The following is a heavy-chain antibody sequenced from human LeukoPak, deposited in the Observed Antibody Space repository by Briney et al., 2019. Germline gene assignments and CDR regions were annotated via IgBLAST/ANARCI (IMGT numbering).Heavy chain of an antibody. CDR2: ISGGGGSK. V-gene: IGHV3-23*01. D-gene: IGHD3-10*01. Sequence: GGSLRLSCAASGFTFSNHAMIWVRQAPGRGLEWVAAISGGGGSKYYADSVKGRFTISRDNSKNTLYLQMNSLRAEDTAVYYCALYLRGRGDYWGQGTLVSVSS. J-gene: IGHJ4*02. CDR1: GFTFSNHA. CDR3: ALYLRGRGDY.